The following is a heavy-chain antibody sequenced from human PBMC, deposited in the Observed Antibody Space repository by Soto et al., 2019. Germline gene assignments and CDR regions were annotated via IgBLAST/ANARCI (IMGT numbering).Heavy chain of an antibody. J-gene: IGHJ6*02. D-gene: IGHD2-21*02. V-gene: IGHV1-18*01. CDR2: ISAYNGNT. CDR1: GYTFTSYG. CDR3: ARSGSYCGGDCYPYYYYYGMDV. Sequence: ASVKVSCKASGYTFTSYGISWVRQAPGQGLEWMGWISAYNGNTNYAQKLQGRVTMTTDTSTSTAYMELRSLRSDDTAVYYCARSGSYCGGDCYPYYYYYGMDVWGQGTTVTVSS.